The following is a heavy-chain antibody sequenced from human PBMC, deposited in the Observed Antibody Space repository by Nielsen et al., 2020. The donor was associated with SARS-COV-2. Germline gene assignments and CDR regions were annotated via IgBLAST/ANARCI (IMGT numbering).Heavy chain of an antibody. V-gene: IGHV1-18*01. J-gene: IGHJ4*02. CDR3: ARAVEQWLVPYYFDY. D-gene: IGHD6-19*01. Sequence: ASVKVSCKASGYTFTSYGISWVRQAPGQGLEWMGWISAYNGNTNYVQKLQGRVTMTTDTSTSTAYMELRSLRSDDTAVYYCARAVEQWLVPYYFDYWGQGTLVTVSS. CDR1: GYTFTSYG. CDR2: ISAYNGNT.